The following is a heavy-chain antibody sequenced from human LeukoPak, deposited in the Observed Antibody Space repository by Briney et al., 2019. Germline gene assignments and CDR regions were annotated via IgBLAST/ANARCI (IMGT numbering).Heavy chain of an antibody. CDR1: GGSFSGHY. Sequence: PSETLSLTCAVYGGSFSGHYWSWIRQPPGKGLEWIGEINHSGSTNYNPSLKSRVTISVDTSKNQFSLKLSSVTAADTAVYYCASVVAVAGNDYFDYWGQGILVTVSS. J-gene: IGHJ4*02. D-gene: IGHD6-19*01. V-gene: IGHV4-34*01. CDR3: ASVVAVAGNDYFDY. CDR2: INHSGST.